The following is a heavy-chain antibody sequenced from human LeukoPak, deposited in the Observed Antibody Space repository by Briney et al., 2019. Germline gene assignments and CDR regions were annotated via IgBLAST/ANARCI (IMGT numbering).Heavy chain of an antibody. CDR1: GYSISSGCY. V-gene: IGHV4-38-2*02. D-gene: IGHD3-9*01. CDR3: ATDFDRPPELN. J-gene: IGHJ4*02. CDR2: IYHSGST. Sequence: SETLSLTCTVSGYSISSGCYWGWIRQPPGKGLEWIGSIYHSGSTYYNPSLKSRVTISVDTSKNQFSLKLSSVTAADTAVYYCATDFDRPPELNWGQGTLVTVSS.